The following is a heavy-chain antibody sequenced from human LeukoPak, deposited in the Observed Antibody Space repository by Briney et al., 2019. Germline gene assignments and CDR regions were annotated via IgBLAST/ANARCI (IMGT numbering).Heavy chain of an antibody. CDR2: IYHSGST. CDR3: ARVTSGSGSYLAGWFDP. Sequence: SGTLSLTCTVSGYSISSGYYWGWIRQPPGKGLEWIGSIYHSGSTYYNPSLKSRVTISVDTSKNQFSLKLSSVTAADTAVYYCARVTSGSGSYLAGWFDPWGQGTLVTVSS. D-gene: IGHD3-10*01. J-gene: IGHJ5*02. CDR1: GYSISSGYY. V-gene: IGHV4-38-2*02.